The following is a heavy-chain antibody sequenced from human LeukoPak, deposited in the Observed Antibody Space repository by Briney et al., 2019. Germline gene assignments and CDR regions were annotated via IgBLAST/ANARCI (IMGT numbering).Heavy chain of an antibody. D-gene: IGHD2-15*01. V-gene: IGHV4-34*01. J-gene: IGHJ6*03. CDR1: GGSFSGYY. Sequence: PSETLSLTCAVYGGSFSGYYWSWIRQPPGKGLEWIGEINHSGSTNYNPSLKSRVTISVDTSKNQFSLKLSSVTAADAAVYYCARLRGRARYYMDVWGKGTTVTVSS. CDR2: INHSGST. CDR3: ARLRGRARYYMDV.